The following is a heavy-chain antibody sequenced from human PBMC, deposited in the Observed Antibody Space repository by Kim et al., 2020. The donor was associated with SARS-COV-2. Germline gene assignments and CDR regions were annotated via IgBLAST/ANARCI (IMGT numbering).Heavy chain of an antibody. D-gene: IGHD3-3*01. CDR2: IKSKTDGGTT. Sequence: GGSLRLSCAASGFTFSNAWMSWVRQAPGKGLEWVGRIKSKTDGGTTDYAAPVKARFTISRDDSKNTLYLQMNSLKTEDTAVYYCTPSNTYYDFWSGYYHFDYWGQGTLVTVAS. CDR1: GFTFSNAW. V-gene: IGHV3-15*01. CDR3: TPSNTYYDFWSGYYHFDY. J-gene: IGHJ4*02.